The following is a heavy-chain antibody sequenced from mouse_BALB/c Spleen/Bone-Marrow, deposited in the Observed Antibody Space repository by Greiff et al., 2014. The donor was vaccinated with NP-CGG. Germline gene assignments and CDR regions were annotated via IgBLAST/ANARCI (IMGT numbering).Heavy chain of an antibody. V-gene: IGHV1S130*01. CDR3: ANYYGSSSY. D-gene: IGHD1-1*01. CDR1: GYTFTSSW. J-gene: IGHJ2*01. Sequence: VQLQESGSVLVRPGASVKLSCKASGYTFTSSWMHWAKQRPGQGLEWIGEIHTNSGNTNYNEKFKGKATLTVDTSSSTAYVDLSSLTSEDSAVYYCANYYGSSSYWGQGTTLTVSS. CDR2: IHTNSGNT.